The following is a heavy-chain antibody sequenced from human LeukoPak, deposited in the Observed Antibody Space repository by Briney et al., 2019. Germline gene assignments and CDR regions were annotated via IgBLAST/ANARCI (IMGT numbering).Heavy chain of an antibody. CDR2: IKQDGSEK. Sequence: GGSLRLSCAASGFTFSYYWMSWVRQAPGKGLEWVANIKQDGSEKNYVDSVKDRFIISRDIAKNSLYLQMSRLRAEDTAVYYCARTWEGAFDIWGQGTMVTVFS. V-gene: IGHV3-7*01. CDR3: ARTWEGAFDI. CDR1: GFTFSYYW. J-gene: IGHJ3*02. D-gene: IGHD1-26*01.